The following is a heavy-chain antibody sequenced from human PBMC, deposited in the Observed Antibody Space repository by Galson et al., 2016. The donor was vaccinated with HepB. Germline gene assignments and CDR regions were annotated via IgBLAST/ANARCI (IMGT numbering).Heavy chain of an antibody. V-gene: IGHV3-30*03. J-gene: IGHJ6*02. CDR2: ISDDAGSN. D-gene: IGHD1-1*01. CDR1: GFTFSNYW. CDR3: ARGGTGRLAYYYYGMDV. Sequence: SLRLSCAAPGFTFSNYWMSWVRQAPGKGLEWVTVISDDAGSNYYADSVKGRFTISRDTSKNTVNLQMNNLKTEDTAVYYCARGGTGRLAYYYYGMDVWGPGTTVTVSS.